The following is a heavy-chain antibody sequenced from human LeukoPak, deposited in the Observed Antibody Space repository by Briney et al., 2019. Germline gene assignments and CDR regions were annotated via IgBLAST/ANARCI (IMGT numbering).Heavy chain of an antibody. D-gene: IGHD3-10*01. V-gene: IGHV4-30-4*08. J-gene: IGHJ4*02. Sequence: SETLSLTCTVSGGSISSGSYYWSWIRQPPGKGLEWIGYISYRGKTYYNPSLKSRLTISVDTSNNQFSLKLSSVTAADTAVYFCARDGGGSGSLDYWGQGTLVTVSS. CDR3: ARDGGGSGSLDY. CDR1: GGSISSGSYY. CDR2: ISYRGKT.